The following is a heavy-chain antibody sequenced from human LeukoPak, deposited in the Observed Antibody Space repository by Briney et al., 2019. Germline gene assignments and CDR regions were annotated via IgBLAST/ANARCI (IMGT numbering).Heavy chain of an antibody. CDR1: GGSISSSSHY. J-gene: IGHJ5*02. D-gene: IGHD2-2*03. CDR3: ARLLRVGYCSTTTCNWFDP. V-gene: IGHV4-39*07. CDR2: IYYSGST. Sequence: SETLSLTCTVSGGSISSSSHYWGWIRQPPGKGLEWIGSIYYSGSTYYNPSLKSRVTISVDTSKNQFSLKLSSVTAADTAVYYCARLLRVGYCSTTTCNWFDPWGQGTLVTVSS.